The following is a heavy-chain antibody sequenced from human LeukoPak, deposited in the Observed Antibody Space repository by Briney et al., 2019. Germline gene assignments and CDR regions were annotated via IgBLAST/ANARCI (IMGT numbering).Heavy chain of an antibody. CDR1: GGTFSSYA. Sequence: SVKVSCKASGGTFSSYAISWVRQAPGQGLEWMGGIIPIFGTANYAHKFQGRLTMTEDTSTNTAYMELTSLRSEDTAVYYCAADGGGLSSVVTPRSSPFDYWGQGTLVTVSS. V-gene: IGHV1-69*06. CDR3: AADGGGLSSVVTPRSSPFDY. D-gene: IGHD4-23*01. J-gene: IGHJ4*02. CDR2: IIPIFGTA.